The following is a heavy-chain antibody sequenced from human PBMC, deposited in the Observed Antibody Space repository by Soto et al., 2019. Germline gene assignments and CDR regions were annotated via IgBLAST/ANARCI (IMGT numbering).Heavy chain of an antibody. Sequence: PGGSLRLSCAASGFTFSSYAMHWARQAPGKGLQWVAIISFDGSDQYYADSVKGRFTISRDNSKNTLYLQMNSLRGEDTAVYYCATDHSAGTLKGYYYYGMDVWGQGTTVTVSS. D-gene: IGHD3-10*01. CDR2: ISFDGSDQ. CDR1: GFTFSSYA. V-gene: IGHV3-30*04. J-gene: IGHJ6*02. CDR3: ATDHSAGTLKGYYYYGMDV.